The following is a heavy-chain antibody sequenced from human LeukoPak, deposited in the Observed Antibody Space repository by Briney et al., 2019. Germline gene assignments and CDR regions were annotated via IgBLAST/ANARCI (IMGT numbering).Heavy chain of an antibody. Sequence: GGSLRLSCAASGFTFSRYWMHWVRQAPGKGLVWVSRIKTDGTYTSYADSVKGRFTISRDNAKSTLYLQMNALRGEDTAVYYCASEEGGLDVLGQGTTVTVSS. CDR3: ASEEGGLDV. CDR2: IKTDGTYT. J-gene: IGHJ6*02. CDR1: GFTFSRYW. V-gene: IGHV3-74*01.